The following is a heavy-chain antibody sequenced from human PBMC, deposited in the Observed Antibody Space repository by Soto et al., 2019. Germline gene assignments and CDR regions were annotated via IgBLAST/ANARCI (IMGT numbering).Heavy chain of an antibody. CDR3: ARDGCSGGSCYSGWWYYFDY. CDR2: IIPILGIA. Sequence: SVKVSCKASGGTFSSYTISWVRQAPGQGLEWMGRIIPILGIANYAQKFQGRVTITADKSTSTAYMELSSLRSEDTAVYYCARDGCSGGSCYSGWWYYFDYWGQGTLVTVSS. D-gene: IGHD2-15*01. CDR1: GGTFSSYT. J-gene: IGHJ4*02. V-gene: IGHV1-69*04.